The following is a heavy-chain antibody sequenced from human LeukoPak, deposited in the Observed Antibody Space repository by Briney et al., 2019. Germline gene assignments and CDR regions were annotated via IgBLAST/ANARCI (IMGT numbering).Heavy chain of an antibody. CDR3: ARGDFGETNTAFDI. Sequence: SVTASPTPSLYTFTEYAIHRVREAPGQGPESMGWINPNSANTNYAQKLQGRVTFTRDTSLGIVYMELSGLTSEDAAVYFWARGDFGETNTAFDIWGEGTLVGVS. D-gene: IGHD3-10*01. CDR1: LYTFTEYA. CDR2: INPNSANT. J-gene: IGHJ3*02. V-gene: IGHV1-8*03.